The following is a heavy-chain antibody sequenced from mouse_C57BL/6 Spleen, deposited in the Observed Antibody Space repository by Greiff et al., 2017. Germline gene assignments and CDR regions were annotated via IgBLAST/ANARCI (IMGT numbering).Heavy chain of an antibody. V-gene: IGHV1-62-2*01. CDR2: FYPGSGSI. J-gene: IGHJ2*01. CDR1: GYTFTEYT. Sequence: QVQLKESGAELVKPGASVKLSCKASGYTFTEYTIHWVKQRSGQGLEWIGWFYPGSGSIKYNEKFKDKATLTADKSSSTVYMELSRLTSEDSAVYFCARHEAKFITTVVAPFDYWGQGTTLTVSS. CDR3: ARHEAKFITTVVAPFDY. D-gene: IGHD1-1*01.